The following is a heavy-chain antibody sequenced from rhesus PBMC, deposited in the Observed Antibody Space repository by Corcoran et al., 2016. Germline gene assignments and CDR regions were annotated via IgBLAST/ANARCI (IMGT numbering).Heavy chain of an antibody. D-gene: IGHD3-3*01. V-gene: IGHV4-76*01. CDR2: IYGSSGST. Sequence: QVQLQESGPGVVKPSETLSLTCAVSGYSISSGYDWSWIRQPPGKGLEWIGYIYGSSGSTNYNPSLKNRFTISKDTSKNQFSLKLSSVTAADTAVYYCARLGGTGYYVFDYWGQGVLVTVSS. CDR3: ARLGGTGYYVFDY. CDR1: GYSISSGYD. J-gene: IGHJ4*01.